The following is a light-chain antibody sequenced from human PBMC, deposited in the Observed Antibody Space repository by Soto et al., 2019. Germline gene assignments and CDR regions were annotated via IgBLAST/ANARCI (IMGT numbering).Light chain of an antibody. V-gene: IGLV2-18*02. J-gene: IGLJ1*01. Sequence: QSALTQPLSVSGSPGQSVAISCTGTGSDVGTFNRVSWYQQSPGTAPKLMIYDVSDRPSGVPDRFSGSKSGNTASLTISGLQAEDEADYYCSSYTSSSTYVFGTGTKVTVL. CDR1: GSDVGTFNR. CDR2: DVS. CDR3: SSYTSSSTYV.